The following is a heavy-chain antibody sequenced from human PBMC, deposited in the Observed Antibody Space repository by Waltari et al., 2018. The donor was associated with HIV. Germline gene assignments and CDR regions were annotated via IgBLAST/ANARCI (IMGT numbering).Heavy chain of an antibody. CDR2: NIPIPRTP. CDR3: ARAYQSTRTYYSDVDV. CDR1: GGTCNNYA. Sequence: QVQLVQAGAEVKKPGSSVKGSCKASGGTCNNYAINGVRQAPGQGPEWMGGNIPIPRTPTYAQESRGKVTVTAHEFTSTGYMELSSLRSEDTAVYYCARAYQSTRTYYSDVDVWRKGTTVTVPS. V-gene: IGHV1-69*01. J-gene: IGHJ6*04. D-gene: IGHD2-2*01.